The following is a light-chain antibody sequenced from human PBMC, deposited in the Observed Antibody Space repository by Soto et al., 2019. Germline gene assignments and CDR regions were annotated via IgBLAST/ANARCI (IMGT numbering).Light chain of an antibody. CDR2: GAS. V-gene: IGKV3-20*01. CDR3: QQYGSSPLFT. CDR1: QSVSSSN. Sequence: EIVLTQSPGTLSLSPGERATLSCRASQSVSSSNLAWYQQKPGQAPRLLIYGASSRATGIPDRFSGSGFGTDFTLTISRLEPEVVAVYYCQQYGSSPLFTFGPGTKVDIK. J-gene: IGKJ3*01.